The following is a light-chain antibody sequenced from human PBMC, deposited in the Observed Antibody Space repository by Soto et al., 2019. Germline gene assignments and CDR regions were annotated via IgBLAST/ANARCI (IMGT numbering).Light chain of an antibody. Sequence: QSALTQPASVSGSPGQLITISCTGSSSDVGPYNLVSWYQHHPGKAPKLMISEVVKRPSGVSNRFSGSKSGNTASLTISGLQAEDEADYYCCSYAGSSMFVFGGGTKLTVL. CDR3: CSYAGSSMFV. CDR2: EVV. V-gene: IGLV2-23*02. CDR1: SSDVGPYNL. J-gene: IGLJ2*01.